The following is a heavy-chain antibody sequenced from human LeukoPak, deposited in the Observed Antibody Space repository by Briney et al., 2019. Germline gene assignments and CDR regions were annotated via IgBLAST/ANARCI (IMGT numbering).Heavy chain of an antibody. CDR3: AKSPWERYRGLTYYFDY. CDR2: IRWNSGSI. V-gene: IGHV3-9*01. D-gene: IGHD1-26*01. Sequence: PGGSLRLSCAASGFTFDDYAMHWVRHAPGKGLEWVSGIRWNSGSIGYADSVKGRFTISRDNAKNSLYLQMNSLRAEDTALYYCAKSPWERYRGLTYYFDYWGQGTLVTVSS. CDR1: GFTFDDYA. J-gene: IGHJ4*02.